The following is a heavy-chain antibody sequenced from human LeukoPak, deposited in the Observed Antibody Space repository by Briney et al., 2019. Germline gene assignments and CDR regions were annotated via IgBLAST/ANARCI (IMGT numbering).Heavy chain of an antibody. D-gene: IGHD3-22*01. CDR1: GFTFTTYT. CDR2: ITSSRSSK. V-gene: IGHV3-21*01. Sequence: PGGSLRLSCAASGFTFTTYTINWVRQAPGKGLEWVSSITSSRSSKYYADSVKGRFTISRDNAKNSVYLQMNSLRAEDTAVYYCARDRDIVVFDYWGQGTLVTVSS. CDR3: ARDRDIVVFDY. J-gene: IGHJ4*02.